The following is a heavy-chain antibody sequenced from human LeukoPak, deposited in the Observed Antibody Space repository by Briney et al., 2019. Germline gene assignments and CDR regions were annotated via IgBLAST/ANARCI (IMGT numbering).Heavy chain of an antibody. Sequence: GGSLRLSCAASGVTFSSYAMSWGRQAPGKGVEWGSVISGSGGSTYYADSVKGRFTISRDNSKNTLFLQMNSLRAEDTAVYYCAKDPSVGGTAEYFQHWGQGTLVTVSS. V-gene: IGHV3-23*01. CDR2: ISGSGGST. CDR1: GVTFSSYA. J-gene: IGHJ1*01. D-gene: IGHD1-26*01. CDR3: AKDPSVGGTAEYFQH.